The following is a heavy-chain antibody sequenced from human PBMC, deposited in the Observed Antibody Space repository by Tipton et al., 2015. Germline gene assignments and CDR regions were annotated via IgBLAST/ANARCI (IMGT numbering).Heavy chain of an antibody. CDR2: ISGNSLNT. J-gene: IGHJ6*02. D-gene: IGHD5-12*01. CDR3: AREVEVGYLHSLDYYYYVMDV. V-gene: IGHV1-18*01. CDR1: GYTFTSYG. Sequence: QLVQSGAEVKKPGASVKVSCKTAGYTFTSYGISWVRQAPGQGLEWLGWISGNSLNTRYADHLQGRVTMTTDTSSNTAYMELTRLRSDDTAVYYCAREVEVGYLHSLDYYYYVMDVWGQGTTVTVSS.